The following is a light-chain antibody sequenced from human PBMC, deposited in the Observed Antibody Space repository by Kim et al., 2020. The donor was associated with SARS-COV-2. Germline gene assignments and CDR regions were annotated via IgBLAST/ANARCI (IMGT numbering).Light chain of an antibody. V-gene: IGLV3-1*01. CDR2: QDN. J-gene: IGLJ2*01. CDR3: QVGDSKV. CDR1: KLGERY. Sequence: SYELTQPPSVSVSPGQTASITCSGDKLGERYVCWYQQKPGQSPVLVICQDNKRPSGIPERFSGSNSWNTATLTISGTQAIDEADYWCQVGDSKVFGGGTQLTVL.